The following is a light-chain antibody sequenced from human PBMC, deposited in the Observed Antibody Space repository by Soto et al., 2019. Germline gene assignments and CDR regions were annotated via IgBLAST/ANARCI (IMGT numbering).Light chain of an antibody. V-gene: IGKV1-6*01. CDR2: ATS. Sequence: AIQMTQSPSSLSASVGDRVTITCRASQGIRNDLGWYQQKPGKAPKLLIYATSILQSGVPSRFSGSRSGTDFTLTISSLQPEDFATYYCLQDYNYPYTFGQGTKLEIK. J-gene: IGKJ2*01. CDR1: QGIRND. CDR3: LQDYNYPYT.